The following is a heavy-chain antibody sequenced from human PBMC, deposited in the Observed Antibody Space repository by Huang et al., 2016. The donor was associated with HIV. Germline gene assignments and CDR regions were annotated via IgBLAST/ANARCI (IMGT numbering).Heavy chain of an antibody. CDR2: ITGGGSSS. J-gene: IGHJ6*03. CDR3: ARLAYYFYYLDV. Sequence: EVQVLESGGGLVQPGGSLRLSCRASGFPFSDSAMTWVRQAPGKGLEWVSGITGGGSSSYYADSVKGRFTISSDSSKNTLYLQMNRLRAEDTAVYYCARLAYYFYYLDVWGRGTTVTVSS. CDR1: GFPFSDSA. V-gene: IGHV3-23*01.